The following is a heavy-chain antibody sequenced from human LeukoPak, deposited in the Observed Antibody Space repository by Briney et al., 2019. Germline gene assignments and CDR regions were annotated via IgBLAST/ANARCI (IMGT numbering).Heavy chain of an antibody. D-gene: IGHD5-18*01. CDR1: GGSISSYH. CDR2: IYYSGST. J-gene: IGHJ4*02. Sequence: PSETLSLTCTVSGGSISSYHWSWIRQPPGKGLEWIGYIYYSGSTNYNPSLKSRVTISVDTSKNQFSLKLTSMTAADTAVYYCARHRRYSYGYGFDYWGQGTLVTVSS. CDR3: ARHRRYSYGYGFDY. V-gene: IGHV4-59*08.